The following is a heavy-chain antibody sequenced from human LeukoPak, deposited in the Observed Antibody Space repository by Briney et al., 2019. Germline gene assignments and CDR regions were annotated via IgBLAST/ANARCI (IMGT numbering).Heavy chain of an antibody. V-gene: IGHV1-69*02. D-gene: IGHD4-17*01. CDR1: GGTFSSYT. CDR3: AGGNDYGDYGAFY. Sequence: GASVKVSCKASGGTFSSYTISWVRQAPGQGLEWMGRIIPILGIANYAQKFQGRVTITADKSTSTAYMELSSLRSDDTAVYYCAGGNDYGDYGAFYWGQGTLVTVSS. J-gene: IGHJ4*02. CDR2: IIPILGIA.